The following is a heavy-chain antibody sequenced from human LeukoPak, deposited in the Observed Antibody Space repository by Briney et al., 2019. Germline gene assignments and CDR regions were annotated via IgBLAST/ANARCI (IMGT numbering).Heavy chain of an antibody. CDR1: GGSISSYY. Sequence: PSETLSLTCTVSGGSISSYYWSWIRQPPGKGLEWIGYIYYSGSTNYNPSLKSRVTISVDTSKNQFSLKLSSVTAADTAVYYCARRGYYYDSSGSPGYYFDYWGQGTLVTVSS. V-gene: IGHV4-59*08. J-gene: IGHJ4*02. D-gene: IGHD3-22*01. CDR3: ARRGYYYDSSGSPGYYFDY. CDR2: IYYSGST.